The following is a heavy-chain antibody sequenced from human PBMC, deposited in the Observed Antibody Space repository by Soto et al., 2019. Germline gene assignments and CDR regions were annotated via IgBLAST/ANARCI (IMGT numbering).Heavy chain of an antibody. V-gene: IGHV3-7*05. Sequence: GGSLRLSCTVSGFTFGNYWMTWVRQAPGKGLEWVANMNQNGSEKYYVDSVKGRFAISRDNAKNSLYLQMNSLSAEGTAVYYCASYRVSYAMDVWGQGTTVTVSS. J-gene: IGHJ6*02. CDR1: GFTFGNYW. CDR3: ASYRVSYAMDV. CDR2: MNQNGSEK.